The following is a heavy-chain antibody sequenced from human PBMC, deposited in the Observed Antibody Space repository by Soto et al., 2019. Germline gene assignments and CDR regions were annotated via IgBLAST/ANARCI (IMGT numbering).Heavy chain of an antibody. CDR3: ARYYYGSGSYSYFDY. V-gene: IGHV4-31*03. CDR2: IYYSGST. Sequence: QVQLQESGPGLVKPSQTLSLTCTVSGASISSGAYYWGWIRQHPGKGLEWIGYIYYSGSTYYNPSLKSRVTISIDTYKNQFSLKLSSVTAADTAVYYCARYYYGSGSYSYFDYWGQGTLVTVSS. CDR1: GASISSGAYY. D-gene: IGHD3-10*01. J-gene: IGHJ4*02.